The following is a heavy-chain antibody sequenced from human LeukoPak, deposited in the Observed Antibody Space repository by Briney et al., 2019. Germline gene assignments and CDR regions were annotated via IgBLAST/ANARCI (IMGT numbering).Heavy chain of an antibody. V-gene: IGHV3-23*01. Sequence: GGSLRLSCAVSGLTFSNSWMDWVRQAPGKGLEWVSAISGSGGSTYYADSVKGRFTISRDNSKNTLYLQMNSLRAEDTAVYYCAKDRYYDSSGYYPYWGQGTLVTVSS. CDR2: ISGSGGST. J-gene: IGHJ4*02. D-gene: IGHD3-22*01. CDR3: AKDRYYDSSGYYPY. CDR1: GLTFSNSW.